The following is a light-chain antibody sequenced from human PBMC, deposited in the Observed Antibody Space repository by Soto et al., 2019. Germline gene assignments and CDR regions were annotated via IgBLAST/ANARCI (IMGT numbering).Light chain of an antibody. CDR3: SSYAGSNSLV. V-gene: IGLV2-8*01. J-gene: IGLJ1*01. CDR2: EVS. CDR1: SSDIGAYNF. Sequence: SVLTQPPSASGAAGQSVTISCTGTSSDIGAYNFVSWYQQHPGKAPKLMIYEVSKRPSGVPDRFSGSKSGDTASLTVSGLQAEDEADYFCSSYAGSNSLVFGSGTKVTVL.